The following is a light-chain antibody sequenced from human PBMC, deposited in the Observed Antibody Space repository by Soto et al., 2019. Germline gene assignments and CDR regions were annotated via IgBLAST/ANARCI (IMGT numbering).Light chain of an antibody. CDR2: GAS. Sequence: EIVLTQSPGTLSLAPGERATLACRASQSVSSSYLAWYQQKPCQAPRHLIYGASSRATGIPDRFSGSGSGTDFTITISRLEPEDFAVYYCQQYGSSPRTFGQGTKVELK. CDR1: QSVSSSY. J-gene: IGKJ1*01. CDR3: QQYGSSPRT. V-gene: IGKV3-20*01.